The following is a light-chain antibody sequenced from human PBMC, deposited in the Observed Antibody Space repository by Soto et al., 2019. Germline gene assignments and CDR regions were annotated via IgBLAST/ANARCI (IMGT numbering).Light chain of an antibody. Sequence: QSVLTQPASVSGSPGQSIAISCTGTSSDVGGYDYVSWYQQHPDKAPKPLVYEVTPRPSGVSSRFSGSKSGNTASLTISGLQAEDEADYYCSSLRSGSTRVFGAGTKLTVL. V-gene: IGLV2-14*01. CDR1: SSDVGGYDY. J-gene: IGLJ1*01. CDR3: SSLRSGSTRV. CDR2: EVT.